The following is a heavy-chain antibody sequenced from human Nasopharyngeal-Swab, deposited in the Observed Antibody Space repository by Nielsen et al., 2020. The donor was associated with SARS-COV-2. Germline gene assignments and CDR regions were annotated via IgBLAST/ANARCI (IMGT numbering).Heavy chain of an antibody. D-gene: IGHD3-22*01. V-gene: IGHV1-69*06. Sequence: SVKVSCKASGGTFSSYAISWVRQAPGQGLEWMEGIIPIFGTANYAQKFQGRVTITADKSTSTAYMELSSLRSEDTAVYYCARALNPYYYDSSGLFDYWGQGTLVTVSS. CDR2: IIPIFGTA. CDR1: GGTFSSYA. CDR3: ARALNPYYYDSSGLFDY. J-gene: IGHJ4*02.